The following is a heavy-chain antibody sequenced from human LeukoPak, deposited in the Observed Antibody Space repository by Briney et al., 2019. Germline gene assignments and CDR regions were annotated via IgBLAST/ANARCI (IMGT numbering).Heavy chain of an antibody. J-gene: IGHJ4*02. Sequence: GESLKISCKGSGYSFTSYWIGWVRQMPGKGLEWMGIIYPGDSDTRYSPSFQGQVTISADKSISTAYLQWSSLKASDTAMYYCASHLRDGYNSYYFDYWGQGTLVTVSS. D-gene: IGHD5-24*01. V-gene: IGHV5-51*01. CDR3: ASHLRDGYNSYYFDY. CDR1: GYSFTSYW. CDR2: IYPGDSDT.